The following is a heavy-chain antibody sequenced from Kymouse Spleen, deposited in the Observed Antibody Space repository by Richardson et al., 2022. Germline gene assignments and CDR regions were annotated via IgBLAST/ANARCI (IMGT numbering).Heavy chain of an antibody. Sequence: QLQLQESGPGLVKPSETLSLTCTVSGGSISSSSYYWGWIRQPPGKGLEWIGSIYYSGSTYYNPSLKSRVTISVDTSKNQFSLKLSSVTAADTAVYYCARHVGYYGSGSYRYYYGMDVWGQGTTVTVSS. J-gene: IGHJ6*02. CDR3: ARHVGYYGSGSYRYYYGMDV. V-gene: IGHV4-39*01. CDR1: GGSISSSSYY. D-gene: IGHD3-10*01. CDR2: IYYSGST.